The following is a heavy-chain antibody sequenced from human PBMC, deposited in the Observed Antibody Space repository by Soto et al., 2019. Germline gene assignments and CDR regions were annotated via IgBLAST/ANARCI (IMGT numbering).Heavy chain of an antibody. CDR1: GYTFTSYA. J-gene: IGHJ4*02. D-gene: IGHD6-19*01. CDR3: ARGTRAVAGNPPAPKFDY. CDR2: INAGNGNT. V-gene: IGHV1-3*01. Sequence: QVQLVQSGAEVKKPGASVKVSCKASGYTFTSYAMHWVRQAPGQRLEWMGWINAGNGNTKYSQKFQGRVTITRDTSASTVYMELSSLRSEDTAVYYCARGTRAVAGNPPAPKFDYWGQGTLVTVSS.